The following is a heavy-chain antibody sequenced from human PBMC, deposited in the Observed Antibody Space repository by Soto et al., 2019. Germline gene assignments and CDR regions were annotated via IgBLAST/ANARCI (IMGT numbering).Heavy chain of an antibody. Sequence: SETLSLTCTVSGGSISSYYWSWIRQPPGKGLEWIGYIYYSGSTNYNPSLKSRVTISVDTSKNQFSLKLSSVTAADTAVYYCARGSNLAAAGNWDYFDYWGQGTLVTVSS. J-gene: IGHJ4*02. CDR3: ARGSNLAAAGNWDYFDY. D-gene: IGHD6-13*01. CDR2: IYYSGST. CDR1: GGSISSYY. V-gene: IGHV4-59*01.